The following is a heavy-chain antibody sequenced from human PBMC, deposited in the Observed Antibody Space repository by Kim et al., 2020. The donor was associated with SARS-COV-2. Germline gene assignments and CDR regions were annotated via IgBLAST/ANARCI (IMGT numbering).Heavy chain of an antibody. D-gene: IGHD5-12*01. V-gene: IGHV1-69*04. CDR3: ARGEGYNGRRYYYYYGMDV. Sequence: SVKVSCKASGGTFSSYAISWVRQAPGQGLEWMGRIIPILGIANYAQKFQGRVTITADKSTSTAYMELSSLRSEDTAVYYCARGEGYNGRRYYYYYGMDVWGQGTTVTVSS. CDR1: GGTFSSYA. J-gene: IGHJ6*02. CDR2: IIPILGIA.